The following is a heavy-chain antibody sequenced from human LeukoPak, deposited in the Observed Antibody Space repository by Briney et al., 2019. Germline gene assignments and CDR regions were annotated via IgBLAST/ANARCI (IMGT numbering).Heavy chain of an antibody. V-gene: IGHV1-2*06. J-gene: IGHJ5*02. CDR1: GYTFTGYY. CDR2: INPNTGGT. Sequence: ASVKVSCKASGYTFTGYYIHWVRQAPGQGLKWMGRINPNTGGTDYQGRVTMTRDTSITTAYMELSRLTSDDTAIYYCAKVPPSITAAGNWLGPWGQGALVTVSS. D-gene: IGHD6-13*01. CDR3: AKVPPSITAAGNWLGP.